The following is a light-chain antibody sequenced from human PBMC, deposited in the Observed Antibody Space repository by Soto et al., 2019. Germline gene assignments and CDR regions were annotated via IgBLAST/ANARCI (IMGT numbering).Light chain of an antibody. J-gene: IGKJ1*01. CDR1: QSVGSN. CDR2: GAS. CDR3: QQSYSTPGT. Sequence: EIVLTQSPGTLSVSPGESATLSCRASQSVGSNLAWYQQRPGQAPRLLIYGASTRATGIPVRFSGSGSGTEFTLTISGLQSEDFATYYCQQSYSTPGTFGQGTKVDIK. V-gene: IGKV3D-15*01.